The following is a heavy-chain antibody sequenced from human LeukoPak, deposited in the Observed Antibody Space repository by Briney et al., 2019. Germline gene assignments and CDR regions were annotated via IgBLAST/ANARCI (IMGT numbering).Heavy chain of an antibody. Sequence: PGGSLRLSCAASGFTFSSYAMSWVRQAPGKGLEWVSAISGGGGSTYYADSVKGRFTISRDNSKNTLYLQMNSLRAEDTAVYYCADDFWSGYSLPLFDYWGQGTLVTVSS. J-gene: IGHJ4*02. CDR3: ADDFWSGYSLPLFDY. CDR1: GFTFSSYA. CDR2: ISGGGGST. D-gene: IGHD3-3*01. V-gene: IGHV3-23*01.